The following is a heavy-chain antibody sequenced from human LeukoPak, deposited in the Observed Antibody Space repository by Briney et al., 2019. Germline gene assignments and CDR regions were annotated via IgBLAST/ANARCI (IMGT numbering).Heavy chain of an antibody. V-gene: IGHV3-9*01. D-gene: IGHD3-22*01. CDR3: AKAPPYYFDSSGYFQD. J-gene: IGHJ1*01. CDR1: AFTFDDSA. CDR2: IGWNSGII. Sequence: PGGSLRLSCAASAFTFDDSAMPWVRQVPGKGLEWVSGIGWNSGIIDYADSVKGRFTISRDNAKNSLFLQMNSLRPDDTAFYYCAKAPPYYFDSSGYFQDWGQGTLVTVSS.